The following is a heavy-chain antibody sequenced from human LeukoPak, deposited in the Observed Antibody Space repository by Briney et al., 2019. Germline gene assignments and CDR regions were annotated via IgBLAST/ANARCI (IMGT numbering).Heavy chain of an antibody. V-gene: IGHV3-48*01. CDR1: GFTFSSYS. CDR2: ISSSSSTI. Sequence: GGSLRLSCAASGFTFSSYSMNWVRLAPGKGLEWVSYISSSSSTICYADSVKGRFTISRDNAKNSLYLQMNSLRAEDTAVYYCARDFLVDTGDYWGQGTLVTVSS. CDR3: ARDFLVDTGDY. J-gene: IGHJ4*02. D-gene: IGHD5-18*01.